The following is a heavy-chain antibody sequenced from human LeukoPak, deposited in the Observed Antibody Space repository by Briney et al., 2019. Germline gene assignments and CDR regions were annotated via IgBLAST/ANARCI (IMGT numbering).Heavy chain of an antibody. V-gene: IGHV4-34*01. CDR1: GGSFSGYY. D-gene: IGHD3-3*01. Sequence: PSETLSLTCAVYGGSFSGYYWSWIRQPPGKGLEWIGEINHSGSTNYNPSLKSRVTISVDTSKNQFSLKQSSVPAADRAVYYCASWSGPRDYWGQGTLVTVSS. J-gene: IGHJ4*02. CDR2: INHSGST. CDR3: ASWSGPRDY.